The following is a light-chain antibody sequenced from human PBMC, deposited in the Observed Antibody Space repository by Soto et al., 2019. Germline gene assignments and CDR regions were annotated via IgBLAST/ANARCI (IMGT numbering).Light chain of an antibody. Sequence: QAVVTQEPSLTVSPEGTVTLTCGSSTGAVTSGHYPYWFQQKPGQAPRTLIYDTSNKHSWTPARFSGSLLGGKAALTLSGAQPEDEAEYYCLLSYSGAENVVFGGGTKLTVL. J-gene: IGLJ2*01. CDR1: TGAVTSGHY. V-gene: IGLV7-46*01. CDR3: LLSYSGAENVV. CDR2: DTS.